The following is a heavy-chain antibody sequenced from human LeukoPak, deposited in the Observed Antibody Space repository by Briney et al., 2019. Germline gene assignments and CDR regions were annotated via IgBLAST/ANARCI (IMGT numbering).Heavy chain of an antibody. CDR3: ARGRIVGATFDY. CDR2: INAGNGNT. Sequence: GASVKVSCKASGYTFTSYAMHWVRQAPGQRLEWMRWINAGNGNTKYSQKFQGRVTITRDTSASTAYMELSSLRSEDTAVYYCARGRIVGATFDYWGQGTLVTVSS. CDR1: GYTFTSYA. V-gene: IGHV1-3*01. J-gene: IGHJ4*02. D-gene: IGHD1-26*01.